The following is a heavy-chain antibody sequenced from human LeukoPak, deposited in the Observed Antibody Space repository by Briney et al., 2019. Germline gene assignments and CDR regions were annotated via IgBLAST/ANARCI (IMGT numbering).Heavy chain of an antibody. V-gene: IGHV4-31*03. CDR2: IYYSGST. J-gene: IGHJ6*02. CDR1: GGSISSGGYY. D-gene: IGHD2-21*02. Sequence: PSQTLSLTCTVSGGSISSGGYYWSWIRQHPGKGLEWIGYIYYSGSTYYNPSLKSRVTISVDTSKNQFSLKLSSVTAADTAVYYCARAAVVVTAHESYGKDVWGQGTTVTVSS. CDR3: ARAAVVVTAHESYGKDV.